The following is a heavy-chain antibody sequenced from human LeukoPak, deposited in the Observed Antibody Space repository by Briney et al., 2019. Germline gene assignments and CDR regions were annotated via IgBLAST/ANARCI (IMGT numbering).Heavy chain of an antibody. CDR3: ARGGRAVVTADMDGRFDP. CDR2: INHSGST. D-gene: IGHD2-2*01. CDR1: GGSFSGYY. Sequence: SETLSLTCAVYGGSFSGYYWSWSRQPPGKGLEWIGEINHSGSTNYNPSLKSRGTISVDTSKKQLSLKLSSVTAGDTAVYYCARGGRAVVTADMDGRFDPWGQGTLVTVSS. V-gene: IGHV4-34*01. J-gene: IGHJ5*02.